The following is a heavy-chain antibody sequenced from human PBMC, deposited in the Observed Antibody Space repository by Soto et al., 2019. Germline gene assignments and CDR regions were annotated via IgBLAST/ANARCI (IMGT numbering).Heavy chain of an antibody. CDR2: IYHSGST. V-gene: IGHV4-30-2*01. Sequence: SETLSLTCAVSGGSISSGGYSWSWIRQPPGKGLEWIGYIYHSGSTYYNPSLKSRVTISVDRSKNQFSLKLSSVTAADTAVYYCARVVSRSRRCSGGSCPPCDAFDIWGQGTMVTVSS. D-gene: IGHD2-15*01. CDR1: GGSISSGGYS. J-gene: IGHJ3*02. CDR3: ARVVSRSRRCSGGSCPPCDAFDI.